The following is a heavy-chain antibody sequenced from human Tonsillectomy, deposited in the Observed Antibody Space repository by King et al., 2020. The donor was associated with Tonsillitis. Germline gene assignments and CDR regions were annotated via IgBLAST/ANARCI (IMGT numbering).Heavy chain of an antibody. V-gene: IGHV2-26*01. Sequence: VTLKESGPVLVKPTETLTLTCTVSGFSLSNARMGVSWIRQPPGKALEWLAHIFSNDEKSYSTSLKSRLTISKDTSKSQVVLTMTNMDPVDTATYYCARITLSIGWFGELALYGMDVWGQGTTVTVSS. CDR3: ARITLSIGWFGELALYGMDV. J-gene: IGHJ6*02. CDR2: IFSNDEK. CDR1: GFSLSNARMG. D-gene: IGHD3-10*01.